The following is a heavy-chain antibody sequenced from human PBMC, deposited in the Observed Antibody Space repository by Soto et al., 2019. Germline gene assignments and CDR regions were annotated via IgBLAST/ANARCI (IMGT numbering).Heavy chain of an antibody. CDR3: AKDGVDIVATYGMDV. J-gene: IGHJ6*02. Sequence: GGSLRLSCAASGFTFSSYGMHWVRQAPGKGLEWVAVISYDGSNKYYADSVKGRFTISRDNSKNTLYLQMNSLRAEDTAVYYCAKDGVDIVATYGMDVWGQGTTVTVSS. V-gene: IGHV3-30*18. CDR1: GFTFSSYG. D-gene: IGHD5-12*01. CDR2: ISYDGSNK.